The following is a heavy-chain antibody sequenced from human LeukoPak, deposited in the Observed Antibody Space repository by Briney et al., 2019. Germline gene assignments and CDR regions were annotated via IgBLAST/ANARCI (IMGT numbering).Heavy chain of an antibody. CDR2: ISGSSTYI. CDR1: GFTFMSYT. CDR3: AREPPSTVLNWLDP. V-gene: IGHV3-21*01. J-gene: IGHJ5*02. Sequence: GGSLRLSCATSGFTFMSYTMNWIRQAPGKGLEWVSSISGSSTYIYYADSVKGRFTISRDYAKNSVHLQMNSLRAEDTAVYYCAREPPSTVLNWLDPWGQGTLVTVSS. D-gene: IGHD4-17*01.